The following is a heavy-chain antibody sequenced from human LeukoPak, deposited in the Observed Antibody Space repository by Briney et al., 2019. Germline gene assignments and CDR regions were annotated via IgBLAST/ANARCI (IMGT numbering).Heavy chain of an antibody. CDR1: GYTFTGYY. V-gene: IGHV1-2*06. CDR2: INPNSGGT. Sequence: ASVKVSCKASGYTFTGYYMHWVRQAPGQGLEWMGRINPNSGGTNHAQKFQGRVTMTRDTSISTAYMELSRLRSDDTAVYYCATLEDIVLSDAFDIWGQGTMVTVSS. J-gene: IGHJ3*02. D-gene: IGHD2-8*01. CDR3: ATLEDIVLSDAFDI.